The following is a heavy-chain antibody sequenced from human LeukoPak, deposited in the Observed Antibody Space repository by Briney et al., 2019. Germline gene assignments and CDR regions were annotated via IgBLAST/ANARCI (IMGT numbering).Heavy chain of an antibody. J-gene: IGHJ4*02. CDR1: GFIFSDYY. V-gene: IGHV3-11*04. CDR2: ISNSGSIS. Sequence: GGSLRLSCAASGFIFSDYYMSWIRQAQGKGLEWVSDISNSGSISNYADSVKGRFTISRDNAKNLLYLQMNSLRAEDTAVYYCARVRYRSLSGWYLIRSYYFDYWGQGTLVTVSS. D-gene: IGHD6-19*01. CDR3: ARVRYRSLSGWYLIRSYYFDY.